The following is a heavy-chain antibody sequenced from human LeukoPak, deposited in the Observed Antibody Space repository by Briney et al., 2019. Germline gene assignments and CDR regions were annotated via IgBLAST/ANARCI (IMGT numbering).Heavy chain of an antibody. D-gene: IGHD6-13*01. Sequence: GGSLRLSCAASGFTFSSYAMSWVRQAPGKGLEWVSAISGSGGSTYYADSVKGRFTISRDSSKNTLYLQMNSLRAEDTAVYYCARDPDSSSWYLSVAFDYWGQGTLVTVSS. J-gene: IGHJ4*02. CDR2: ISGSGGST. CDR1: GFTFSSYA. V-gene: IGHV3-23*01. CDR3: ARDPDSSSWYLSVAFDY.